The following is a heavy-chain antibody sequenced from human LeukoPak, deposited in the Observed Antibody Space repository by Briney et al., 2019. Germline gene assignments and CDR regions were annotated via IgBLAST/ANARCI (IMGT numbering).Heavy chain of an antibody. Sequence: SQTLSLTCTVSGGSISSGDYYWSWIRQPPGKGLEWIGYIYYSGSTYYNPSLKSRVTISVDTSKNQFSLKLSSVTAADTAVYYRARGYYDILTGVNWSDPWGQGTLVTVSS. CDR2: IYYSGST. CDR3: ARGYYDILTGVNWSDP. V-gene: IGHV4-30-4*08. D-gene: IGHD3-9*01. J-gene: IGHJ5*02. CDR1: GGSISSGDYY.